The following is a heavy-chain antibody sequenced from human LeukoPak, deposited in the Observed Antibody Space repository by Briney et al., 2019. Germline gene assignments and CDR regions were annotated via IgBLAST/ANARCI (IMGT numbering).Heavy chain of an antibody. CDR1: GGSISSYY. D-gene: IGHD3-22*01. CDR2: IYYSGST. J-gene: IGHJ4*02. CDR3: ARGQPFLYDSSGYYCDY. Sequence: SETLSLTCTVSGGSISSYYWSWIRQPPGKGLEWIGYIYYSGSTNYNPSLKSRVTISVDTSKNQFSLKLSSVTAADTAVYYCARGQPFLYDSSGYYCDYWGQGTLVTVSS. V-gene: IGHV4-59*12.